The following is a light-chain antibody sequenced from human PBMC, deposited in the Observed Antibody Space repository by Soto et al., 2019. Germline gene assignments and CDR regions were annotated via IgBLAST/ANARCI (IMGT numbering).Light chain of an antibody. V-gene: IGKV1-9*01. J-gene: IGKJ3*01. CDR1: QGISSY. Sequence: DIQLTQSPSFLSASVGDRVTITCRASQGISSYLAWYQQKPGEAPKLLIYCASTLQSWVPSRFSDSGYGKEFILTISSLQPEDFATYFCQQRNSNPTFGPGTKVDIK. CDR3: QQRNSNPT. CDR2: CAS.